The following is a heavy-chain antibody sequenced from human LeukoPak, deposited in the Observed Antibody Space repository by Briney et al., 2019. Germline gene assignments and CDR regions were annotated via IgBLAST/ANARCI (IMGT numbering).Heavy chain of an antibody. CDR3: ARNVLLWFGGSDY. CDR1: GGTFRTFA. V-gene: IGHV1-18*01. D-gene: IGHD3-10*01. Sequence: ASVKVSCKASGGTFRTFAISWVRQAPGQGLEWMRWISAYNGNTNYAQKLQGRVTMTTDTSTSTAYMELRSLRSDDTAVYYCARNVLLWFGGSDYWGQGTLVTVSS. CDR2: ISAYNGNT. J-gene: IGHJ4*02.